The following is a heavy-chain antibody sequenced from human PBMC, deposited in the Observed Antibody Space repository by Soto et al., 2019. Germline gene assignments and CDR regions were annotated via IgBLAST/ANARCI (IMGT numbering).Heavy chain of an antibody. D-gene: IGHD3-10*01. Sequence: GGSLKSSCAASGFTVSSYSMNWVRQAPGKGMEWVSSMSTRRSCIYYADSVKGRLTLSRDNAKNSLYLQMTSLRADDTAVYYCARDRKAITMVRGVGKLYYYYGMDVWGQGTTVTVSS. CDR2: MSTRRSCI. CDR3: ARDRKAITMVRGVGKLYYYYGMDV. V-gene: IGHV3-21*01. J-gene: IGHJ6*02. CDR1: GFTVSSYS.